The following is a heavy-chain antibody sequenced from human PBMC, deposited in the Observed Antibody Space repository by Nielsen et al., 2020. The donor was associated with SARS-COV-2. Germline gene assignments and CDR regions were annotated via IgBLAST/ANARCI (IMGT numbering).Heavy chain of an antibody. V-gene: IGHV4-31*03. D-gene: IGHD5-24*01. CDR1: GGSISSGDYY. Sequence: TLSLTCTVSGGSISSGDYYWSWIRQHPGKGLEWIGYIYYSGSTYYNPSLKSRVTISVDTSKNQFSLKLSSVTAADTAVYYCARDAGFRDGYNNWYYFDYWGQGTLVTVSS. CDR2: IYYSGST. CDR3: ARDAGFRDGYNNWYYFDY. J-gene: IGHJ4*02.